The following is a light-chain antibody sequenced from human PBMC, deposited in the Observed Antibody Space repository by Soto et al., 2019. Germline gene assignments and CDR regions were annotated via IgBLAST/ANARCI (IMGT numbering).Light chain of an antibody. V-gene: IGLV2-23*02. Sequence: QSVLTQPASVSGSPGQSITISCTGTSGDDGSYNLVSWYQQLPGKAPKFIIYAVSKRPSGVSNRFSGSKSGNTASLTISGLQAEDEAHYYCCSYAGTTTHVVFGGGTKLTVL. CDR2: AVS. J-gene: IGLJ2*01. CDR3: CSYAGTTTHVV. CDR1: SGDDGSYNL.